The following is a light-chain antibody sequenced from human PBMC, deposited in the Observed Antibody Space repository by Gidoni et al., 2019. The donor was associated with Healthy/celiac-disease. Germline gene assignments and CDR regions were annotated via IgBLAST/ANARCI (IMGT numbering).Light chain of an antibody. J-gene: IGLJ3*02. CDR1: SSDVGSYNL. Sequence: QSALTQPASVSGSPGQSITIPCTGTSSDVGSYNLVSWYQQHPGKAPKLMIYEGSKRPSGVSNRFSGCKSGNTASLTISGLQAEDEDDYYCCSYAGSSTWVFGGGTKLTV. CDR3: CSYAGSSTWV. CDR2: EGS. V-gene: IGLV2-23*01.